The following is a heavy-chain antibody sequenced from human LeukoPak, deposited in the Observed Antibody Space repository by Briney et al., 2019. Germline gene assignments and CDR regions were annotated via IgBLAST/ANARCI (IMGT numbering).Heavy chain of an antibody. J-gene: IGHJ6*02. CDR3: ASTTVTTPYYYYGMDV. V-gene: IGHV1-3*01. CDR1: GYTFTSYA. D-gene: IGHD4-17*01. CDR2: INAGNGNT. Sequence: ASVKVSCKASGYTFTSYAMHWVRQAPGRRLEWMGWINAGNGNTKYSQKFQGRVTITRDTSASTAYMELSSLRSEDTAVYYCASTTVTTPYYYYGMDVWGQGTTVTVSS.